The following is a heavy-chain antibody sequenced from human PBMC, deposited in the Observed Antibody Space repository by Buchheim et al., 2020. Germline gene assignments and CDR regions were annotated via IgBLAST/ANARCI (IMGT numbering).Heavy chain of an antibody. CDR1: GYTFTASF. V-gene: IGHV1-2*06. Sequence: QIHLVQSGAEVKEPGASVKVSCTASGYTFTASFIQWVRQAPGQGFEWMGRIYPHDGGTDYGQKFQGRVTITKDTSTSTAYMELSRLRSDDTAVYYCVKFYSNDWHFDQWGQGTL. D-gene: IGHD4-11*01. CDR2: IYPHDGGT. CDR3: VKFYSNDWHFDQ. J-gene: IGHJ4*02.